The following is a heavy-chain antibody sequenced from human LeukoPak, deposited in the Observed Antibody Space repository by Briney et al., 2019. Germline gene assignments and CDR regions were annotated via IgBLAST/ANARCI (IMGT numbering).Heavy chain of an antibody. D-gene: IGHD3-10*01. CDR3: GGFGYEAAVDL. J-gene: IGHJ4*02. Sequence: GGSLRLSCAASGFTFSNYWMTWVRQAPGQGPEFLANIKPTGSETYYVDPVKGRFTISRDNAKNLLFLQMNSLRGEDTALYYCGGFGYEAAVDLWGRGTLVTVSS. V-gene: IGHV3-7*01. CDR1: GFTFSNYW. CDR2: IKPTGSET.